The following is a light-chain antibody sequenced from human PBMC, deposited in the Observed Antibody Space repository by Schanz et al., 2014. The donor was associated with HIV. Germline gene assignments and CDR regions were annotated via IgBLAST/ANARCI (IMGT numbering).Light chain of an antibody. J-gene: IGKJ4*01. CDR2: QAS. V-gene: IGKV1-5*03. Sequence: IQMTQSPSTVSASVGDRVTLTCRASQTIGRLMAWYQQKPGRAPKLLIYQASTLETGVPSRFSGSGSGTSFTLTITSLQPEDFATYFCQQTNSFPLTFGGGTKVEIK. CDR1: QTIGRL. CDR3: QQTNSFPLT.